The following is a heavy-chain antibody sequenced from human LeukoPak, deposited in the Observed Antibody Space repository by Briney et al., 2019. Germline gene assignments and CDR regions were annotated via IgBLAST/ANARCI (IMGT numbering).Heavy chain of an antibody. V-gene: IGHV3-33*01. J-gene: IGHJ4*02. D-gene: IGHD3-22*01. CDR1: GFTFSTYG. Sequence: PGGSLRLSCAASGFTFSTYGMHWVRQAPGKGLEWVAVIWYDGSNKYYADSVKGRFTISRDNSKNTLYLRMNSLRAEDTAVYYCGRDLFMIVVPGQNVLDCWGQGTLVTVSS. CDR3: GRDLFMIVVPGQNVLDC. CDR2: IWYDGSNK.